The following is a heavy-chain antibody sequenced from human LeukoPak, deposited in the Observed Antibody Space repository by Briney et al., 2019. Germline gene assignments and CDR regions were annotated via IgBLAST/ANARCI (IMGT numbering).Heavy chain of an antibody. CDR2: FDPEDGET. J-gene: IGHJ4*02. CDR1: GYTLTELS. Sequence: ASVTVSCKVSGYTLTELSMHWVRQAPGKGLEWMGGFDPEDGETIYAQKFQGRVTMTEDTSTDTAYMELSSLRSEDTAVYYCATHPYFCSSTSCPDYWGQGTLVTVSS. D-gene: IGHD2-2*01. V-gene: IGHV1-24*01. CDR3: ATHPYFCSSTSCPDY.